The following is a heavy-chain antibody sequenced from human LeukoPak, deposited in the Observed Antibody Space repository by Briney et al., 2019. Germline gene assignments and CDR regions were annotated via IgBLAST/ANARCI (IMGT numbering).Heavy chain of an antibody. V-gene: IGHV1-2*02. CDR3: SREGAVAATDY. CDR2: INTNSGGT. J-gene: IGHJ4*02. Sequence: ASVKVSCKASGYTFTGYYMHWVRQAPGQGLEWMGWINTNSGGTNYAQKFQGRVTMIRDTSISTAYMELSRLRSDDTALYYCSREGAVAATDYWGQGTLVTVSS. D-gene: IGHD1-26*01. CDR1: GYTFTGYY.